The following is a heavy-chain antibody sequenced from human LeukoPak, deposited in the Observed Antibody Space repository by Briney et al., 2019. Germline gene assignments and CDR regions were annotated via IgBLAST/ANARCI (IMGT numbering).Heavy chain of an antibody. CDR3: AKTAEFFGVAPIVI. J-gene: IGHJ3*02. V-gene: IGHV3-30*02. CDR1: GFTFSSYG. D-gene: IGHD3-3*01. Sequence: GGSLRLSCAASGFTFSSYGMHWVRQAPGKGLEWVAFIRYDGSNKYYADSVKGRFTISRDNSKNTLYLQMNSLRAEDTAVYYCAKTAEFFGVAPIVIWGQGTMVTVSS. CDR2: IRYDGSNK.